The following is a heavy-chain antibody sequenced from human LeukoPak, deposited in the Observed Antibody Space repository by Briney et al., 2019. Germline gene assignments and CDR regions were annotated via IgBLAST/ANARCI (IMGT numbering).Heavy chain of an antibody. Sequence: PSETLSLTCAVYGGSFSGYYWSWIRQPPGRGLEWIGEINHSGSTNYNPSLKSRVTISVDTSKNQFSLKLSSVTAAETAVYYCAREDILTGYPDYWGQGTLVTVSS. D-gene: IGHD3-9*01. J-gene: IGHJ4*02. CDR1: GGSFSGYY. CDR3: AREDILTGYPDY. CDR2: INHSGST. V-gene: IGHV4-34*01.